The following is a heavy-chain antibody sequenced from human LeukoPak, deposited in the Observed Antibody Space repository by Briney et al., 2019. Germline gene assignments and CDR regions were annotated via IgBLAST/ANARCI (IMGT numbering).Heavy chain of an antibody. CDR2: INHSGST. V-gene: IGHV4-34*01. CDR3: ARGIRYGGNCDY. J-gene: IGHJ4*02. CDR1: GGSFSGYY. D-gene: IGHD4-23*01. Sequence: SETLSLTCAVYGGSFSGYYWSWIRQPPGKGLEWIGEINHSGSTNYNPSLKSLVTISVDTSKNQFSLKLSSVTAADTAVYYCARGIRYGGNCDYWGQGTLVTVSS.